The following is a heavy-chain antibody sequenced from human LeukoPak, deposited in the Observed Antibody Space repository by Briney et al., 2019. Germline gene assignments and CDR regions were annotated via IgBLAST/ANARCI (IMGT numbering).Heavy chain of an antibody. CDR2: IRGKAYGGTT. J-gene: IGHJ3*02. CDR3: TRALEEQRYAFDI. V-gene: IGHV3-49*04. D-gene: IGHD6-25*01. CDR1: GFTFGDYA. Sequence: PGGSLRLSCTASGFTFGDYAMSWVRQAPGKGLEWVGFIRGKAYGGTTEYAASVKGRFTISRDDSKSIAYLQMNSLKTEDTAVYYCTRALEEQRYAFDIWGQGTMVTVSS.